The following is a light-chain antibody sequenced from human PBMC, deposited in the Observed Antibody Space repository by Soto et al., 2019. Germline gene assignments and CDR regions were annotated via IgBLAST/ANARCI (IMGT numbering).Light chain of an antibody. J-gene: IGKJ1*01. CDR1: QGISRW. CDR2: EAS. V-gene: IGKV1-5*03. CDR3: HQYDTSSWT. Sequence: DIQMTQSPSTLSASVGDTVTITCRAGQGISRWLAWYQQKPGRAPNLLIYEASTIDSGVPSRFSGSGSGTEFTLTISRLHPDDFATYYCHQYDTSSWTFGQGTKVEIK.